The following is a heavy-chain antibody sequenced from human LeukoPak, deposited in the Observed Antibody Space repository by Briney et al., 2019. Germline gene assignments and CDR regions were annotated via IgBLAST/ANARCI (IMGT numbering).Heavy chain of an antibody. V-gene: IGHV3-72*01. J-gene: IGHJ4*02. CDR1: GFTFSSYG. D-gene: IGHD3-10*01. CDR3: ARATYSGTYLDFFDC. Sequence: GGSLRLSCAASGFTFSSYGMHWVRQAPGRGLEWVGRTGNRADSYTTEYAASVRGRFTISRDDSKNSLYLQMNSLKTEDTAVYYCARATYSGTYLDFFDCWGQGTLVTVSS. CDR2: TGNRADSYTT.